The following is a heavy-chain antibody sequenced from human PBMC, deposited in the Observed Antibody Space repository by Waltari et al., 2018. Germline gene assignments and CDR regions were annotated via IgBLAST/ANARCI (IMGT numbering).Heavy chain of an antibody. CDR3: ARRAYCSSTSCNPDY. J-gene: IGHJ4*02. CDR1: GYSFTSYW. CDR2: IYPGDSDT. D-gene: IGHD2-2*01. V-gene: IGHV5-51*01. Sequence: EVQLVQSGAEVKKTGESLKISCKGSGYSFTSYWIGWLRQLPGKGLEWMGIIYPGDSDTRYSPSFQGQVTISADKSISTAYLQWSSLKASDTAMYYCARRAYCSSTSCNPDYWGQGTLVTVSS.